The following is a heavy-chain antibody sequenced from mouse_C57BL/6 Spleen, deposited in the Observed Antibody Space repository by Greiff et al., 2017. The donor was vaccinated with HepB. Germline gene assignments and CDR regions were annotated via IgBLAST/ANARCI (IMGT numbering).Heavy chain of an antibody. Sequence: EVQLVESGGGLVKPGGSLKLSCAASGFTFSSYAMSWVRQTPEKRLEWVATISDGGSYTYYPDNVKGRFTISRDNAKNNLYLQMSHLKSEDTAMYYCARTITTVVPFDYWGQGTTLTVSS. CDR3: ARTITTVVPFDY. D-gene: IGHD1-1*01. CDR1: GFTFSSYA. CDR2: ISDGGSYT. J-gene: IGHJ2*01. V-gene: IGHV5-4*01.